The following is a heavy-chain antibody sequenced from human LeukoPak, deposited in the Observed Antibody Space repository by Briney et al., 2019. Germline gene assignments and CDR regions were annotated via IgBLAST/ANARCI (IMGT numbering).Heavy chain of an antibody. CDR2: ISSSSSYI. D-gene: IGHD3-22*01. J-gene: IGHJ4*02. V-gene: IGHV3-21*01. Sequence: GGSLRLSCAASGFTFSSYSMNWVRQAPGKGLEWVSSISSSSSYIYYADSVKGRFTISRNNAKNSLYLQMNSLRAEDTAVYYCARDGQGTKYYYDSSGYYPFDYWGQGTLVTVSS. CDR1: GFTFSSYS. CDR3: ARDGQGTKYYYDSSGYYPFDY.